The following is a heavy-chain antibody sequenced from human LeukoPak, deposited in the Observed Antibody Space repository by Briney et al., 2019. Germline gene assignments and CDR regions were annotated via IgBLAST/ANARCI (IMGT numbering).Heavy chain of an antibody. J-gene: IGHJ4*02. D-gene: IGHD3-22*01. CDR3: ARTPIYYFDNSGYYN. Sequence: SETLSLTCTVSGGSINNYYWSWIRQPAGKGLEWIGLIYSSGSTSYNPSLKSRVTMSVDTSKKQFSLRLSSVTAADTAVYYCARTPIYYFDNSGYYNWGQGTLVTVSS. CDR1: GGSINNYY. CDR2: IYSSGST. V-gene: IGHV4-4*07.